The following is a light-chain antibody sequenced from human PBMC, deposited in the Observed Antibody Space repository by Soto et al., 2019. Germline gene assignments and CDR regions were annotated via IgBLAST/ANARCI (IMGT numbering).Light chain of an antibody. V-gene: IGKV3-11*01. CDR1: QSVSSY. CDR2: DAS. CDR3: QQRIMWPGT. J-gene: IGKJ5*01. Sequence: EIVLTQSPATLSLSPGERATLSCRASQSVSSYLAWYQQKPGQAPRLLIYDASNRATGIPARFSGSGSGTDFTLTISSLEPEDFAVYYCQQRIMWPGTFGQGTRLEIK.